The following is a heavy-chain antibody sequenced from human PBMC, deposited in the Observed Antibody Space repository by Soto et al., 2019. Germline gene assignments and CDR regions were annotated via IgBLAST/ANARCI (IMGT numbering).Heavy chain of an antibody. V-gene: IGHV4-31*03. D-gene: IGHD3-10*01. J-gene: IGHJ5*02. CDR1: GGSISSGGYY. Sequence: SETLSLTCTVSGGSISSGGYYWSWIRQHPGKGPEWIGYIYYSGSTYYNPSLESRVTISVDTSKNQFSLKLSSVTAADTAVYYCARMVRGVIRYNRENNWFDPWGQGTPVTVSS. CDR3: ARMVRGVIRYNRENNWFDP. CDR2: IYYSGST.